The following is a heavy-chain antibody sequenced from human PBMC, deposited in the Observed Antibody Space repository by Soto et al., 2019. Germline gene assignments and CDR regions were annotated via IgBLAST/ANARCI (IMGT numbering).Heavy chain of an antibody. CDR3: VLYSGYDYNSGWFDP. CDR1: GGSVSSGSYY. Sequence: LSLTCTVSGGSVSSGSYYWSWIRQPPGKGLEWIGYIYYSGSTNYNPSLKSRVTISVDTSKNQFSLKLSSVTAADTAVYYCVLYSGYDYNSGWFDPWGQGTLVTVPS. J-gene: IGHJ5*02. D-gene: IGHD5-12*01. V-gene: IGHV4-61*01. CDR2: IYYSGST.